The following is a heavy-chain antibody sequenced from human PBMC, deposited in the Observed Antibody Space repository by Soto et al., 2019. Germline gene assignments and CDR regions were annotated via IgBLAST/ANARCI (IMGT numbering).Heavy chain of an antibody. Sequence: EVQLLESGGGLVQPGGSLRLSCAASGFAFSACAMNWVRQAPGKGLEWVSASSASGETTYYADSLKGRFTISRHNSQNSVYMQISDLRAKDTAVYYCAKGRFWVHSGLDVWGQGTRVSVSS. CDR3: AKGRFWVHSGLDV. CDR1: GFAFSACA. CDR2: SSASGETT. J-gene: IGHJ6*02. D-gene: IGHD3-16*01. V-gene: IGHV3-23*01.